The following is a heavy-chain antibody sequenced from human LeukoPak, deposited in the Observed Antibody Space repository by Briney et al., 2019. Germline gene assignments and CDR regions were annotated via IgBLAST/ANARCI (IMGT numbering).Heavy chain of an antibody. CDR2: INHSGST. Sequence: SETLSLTCAVYGGSFSGYYGSWIRQPPGKGLEWIGEINHSGSTNYNPSLKSRATISVDTSKNQFSLKLSSVTAADTAVYYCASVHTSGFAGIEVDYWGQGTLVTVSS. J-gene: IGHJ4*02. CDR3: ASVHTSGFAGIEVDY. V-gene: IGHV4-34*01. CDR1: GGSFSGYY. D-gene: IGHD3-16*01.